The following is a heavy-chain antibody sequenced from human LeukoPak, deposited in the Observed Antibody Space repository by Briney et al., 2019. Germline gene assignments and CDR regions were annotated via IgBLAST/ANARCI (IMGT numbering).Heavy chain of an antibody. J-gene: IGHJ6*03. CDR3: ATHGIAARPGTHWSYYYYMDV. CDR1: GGSISSSNW. Sequence: SSETLSLTCAVSGGSISSSNWWSWVRQPPGKGLEWIGEIYHSGSTNYNPSLKSRVTISVDKSKNQFSLKLSSVTAADTAVYYCATHGIAARPGTHWSYYYYMDVWGKGTTVTVSS. V-gene: IGHV4-4*02. CDR2: IYHSGST. D-gene: IGHD6-6*01.